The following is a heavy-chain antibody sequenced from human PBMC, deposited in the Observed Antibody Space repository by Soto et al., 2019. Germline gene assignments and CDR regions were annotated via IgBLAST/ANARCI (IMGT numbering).Heavy chain of an antibody. V-gene: IGHV1-18*01. D-gene: IGHD6-19*01. Sequence: GASVKVSCKASGYTFTSYGITWVRQAPGQGLEWMGWISAYNGNTNYAQKLQGRVTMTTDTSTSTAYMELRSLRSDDTAVYYCSKLVGSGWYSPLDYWGQETLVTVSS. CDR3: SKLVGSGWYSPLDY. CDR1: GYTFTSYG. CDR2: ISAYNGNT. J-gene: IGHJ4*02.